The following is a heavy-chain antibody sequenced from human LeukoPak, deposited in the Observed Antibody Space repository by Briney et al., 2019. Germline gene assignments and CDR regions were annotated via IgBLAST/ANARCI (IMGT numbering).Heavy chain of an antibody. CDR2: ISAYNGNT. D-gene: IGHD3-10*01. Sequence: ASVKVSCKASGYTFTSYGISWVRQAPGQGLEWMGWISAYNGNTNYAQKLQGRVTITTDESTSTAYMELSSLRSEDTAVYYCARGRGPYYYGSGSYTPPDFDYWGQGTLVTVSS. CDR1: GYTFTSYG. J-gene: IGHJ4*02. CDR3: ARGRGPYYYGSGSYTPPDFDY. V-gene: IGHV1-18*01.